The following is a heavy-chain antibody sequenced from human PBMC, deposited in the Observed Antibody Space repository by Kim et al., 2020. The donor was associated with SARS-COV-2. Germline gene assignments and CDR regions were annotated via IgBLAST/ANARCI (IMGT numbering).Heavy chain of an antibody. J-gene: IGHJ3*02. CDR3: ATDRRYTYGRGSFDI. CDR2: IYSGGLR. CDR1: GFTLRNNY. D-gene: IGHD5-18*01. V-gene: IGHV3-66*01. Sequence: GGSLRLSCAGPGFTLRNNYMAWVRQAPGKGLEWVSVIYSGGLRNYGDSVKGRFTTSRDNSKSTVYLEMSSLRAEDTAVYYCATDRRYTYGRGSFDIWGQGTMVTVSS.